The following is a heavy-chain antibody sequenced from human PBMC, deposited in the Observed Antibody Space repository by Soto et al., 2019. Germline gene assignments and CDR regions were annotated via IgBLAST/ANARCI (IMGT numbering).Heavy chain of an antibody. J-gene: IGHJ4*02. CDR3: ARNYYGSGSYYIDY. D-gene: IGHD3-10*01. CDR1: GGTFSSYA. CDR2: IIPIFGTA. V-gene: IGHV1-69*12. Sequence: QVQLVQSGAEVKKPGSSVKVSCKASGGTFSSYAISWVRQAPGQGLEWMGGIIPIFGTADYAQKFQGRVTITADESTSTAYMELNSLRSEDTAVYYCARNYYGSGSYYIDYWGQGTLVTVSS.